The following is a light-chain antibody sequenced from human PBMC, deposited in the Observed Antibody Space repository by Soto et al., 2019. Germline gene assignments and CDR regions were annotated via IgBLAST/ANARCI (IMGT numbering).Light chain of an antibody. V-gene: IGKV3-20*01. CDR2: GAS. Sequence: ENVLTQSPATLSLSPGERATLSCRASQSVGTYLAWYQQKPCQAPRLFINGASSRATGIPDRFSGSGSGTDFTLTISRLEPEDFAVDYWQQYVSTPLTFGGGTKV. CDR3: QQYVSTPLT. J-gene: IGKJ4*01. CDR1: QSVGTY.